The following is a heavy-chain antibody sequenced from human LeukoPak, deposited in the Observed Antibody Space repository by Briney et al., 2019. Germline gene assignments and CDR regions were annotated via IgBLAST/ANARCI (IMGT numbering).Heavy chain of an antibody. D-gene: IGHD5-12*01. V-gene: IGHV1-2*02. Sequence: ASVKVSCKASGYTFTGYYMHWVRQALGQGLEWMGWINPNSGGTNYAQKFQGRVTMTRDTSISTAYMELSRLRSDDTAVYYCARDIVATIPYFDYWGQGTLVTVSS. CDR3: ARDIVATIPYFDY. CDR1: GYTFTGYY. J-gene: IGHJ4*02. CDR2: INPNSGGT.